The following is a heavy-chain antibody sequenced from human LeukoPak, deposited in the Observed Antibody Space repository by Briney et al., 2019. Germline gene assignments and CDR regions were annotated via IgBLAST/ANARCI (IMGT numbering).Heavy chain of an antibody. V-gene: IGHV3-23*01. CDR1: GFTFGSYA. CDR3: AIMHGYYDGSGYWVQ. CDR2: ISPNADRT. J-gene: IGHJ4*02. D-gene: IGHD3-22*01. Sequence: GGSQRLSCAASGFTFGSYAMSWVRQAPGKGLEWVSFISPNADRTSKADSVEGRFTISRDNPRNTLYLQMNSLRDDDTAVYYCAIMHGYYDGSGYWVQWGQGTLVTVSS.